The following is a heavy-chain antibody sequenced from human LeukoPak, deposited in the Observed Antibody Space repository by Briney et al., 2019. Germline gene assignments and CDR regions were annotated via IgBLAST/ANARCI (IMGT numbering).Heavy chain of an antibody. D-gene: IGHD3-10*01. Sequence: ASVKVSCKASGYTFTSYGISWVRQAPGQGLEWMGWISAYNGNTNYAQKLQGRVTMTTDTSTSSAYMELRSLRSDDTAVYYCARDSLPSYYYGSPIGYWGQGTLVTVSS. CDR3: ARDSLPSYYYGSPIGY. V-gene: IGHV1-18*01. J-gene: IGHJ4*02. CDR1: GYTFTSYG. CDR2: ISAYNGNT.